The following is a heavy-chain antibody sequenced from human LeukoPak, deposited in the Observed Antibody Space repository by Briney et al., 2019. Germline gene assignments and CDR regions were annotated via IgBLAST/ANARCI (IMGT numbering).Heavy chain of an antibody. D-gene: IGHD3-10*01. CDR3: ARVEALYNSGSVWAY. CDR1: GYTFTNYA. Sequence: ASVKVSCKASGYTFTNYAMHWVRQAPGQRLEWMGWINGGTGNTKYSQEFQGRVTITRDTSASTAYMEVSSLRSEDTAVYYCARVEALYNSGSVWAYWGQGTLVTVSS. CDR2: INGGTGNT. J-gene: IGHJ4*02. V-gene: IGHV1-3*03.